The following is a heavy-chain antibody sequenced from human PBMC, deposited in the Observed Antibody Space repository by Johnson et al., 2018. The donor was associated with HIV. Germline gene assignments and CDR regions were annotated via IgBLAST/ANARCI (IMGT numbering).Heavy chain of an antibody. CDR1: GFTFSDYY. D-gene: IGHD3-22*01. CDR3: ARVNYDSSGSFDI. Sequence: QMLLVESGGGLVKPGGSLRLSCAASGFTFSDYYMSWIRQAPGKGLEWVSYIPSTGTSSYYAASVKGRLTISRDNAKNSLYLQMNSLRAEDTAVYYCARVNYDSSGSFDIWGQGTMVTVSS. CDR2: IPSTGTSS. J-gene: IGHJ3*02. V-gene: IGHV3-11*04.